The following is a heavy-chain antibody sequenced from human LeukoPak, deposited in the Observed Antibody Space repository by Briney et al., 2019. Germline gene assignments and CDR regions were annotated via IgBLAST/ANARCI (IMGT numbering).Heavy chain of an antibody. D-gene: IGHD6-13*01. Sequence: SETLSLTCTVSGGSISSYYWSWIRQPPGKGLEWIGYIYYSGSTNYNPSLKSRVTISVDTSKNQFSLKLSSVTAADTAVYYCARGGGAAAGYYYYYYMDVWGKGTTVTVSS. CDR3: ARGGGAAAGYYYYYYMDV. J-gene: IGHJ6*03. V-gene: IGHV4-59*01. CDR2: IYYSGST. CDR1: GGSISSYY.